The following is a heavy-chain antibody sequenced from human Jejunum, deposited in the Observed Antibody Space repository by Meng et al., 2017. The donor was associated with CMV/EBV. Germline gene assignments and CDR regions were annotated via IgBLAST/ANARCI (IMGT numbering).Heavy chain of an antibody. D-gene: IGHD2-2*01. CDR1: FRSYA. CDR3: ARESSSRYCSSTSCSNWFDP. V-gene: IGHV1-69*05. J-gene: IGHJ5*02. Sequence: FRSYAISWVRQAPGQGLEWMGGIIPIFGTANYAQKFQGRVTITTDESTSTAYMELSSLRSEDTAVYYCARESSSRYCSSTSCSNWFDPWGQGTLVTVSS. CDR2: IIPIFGTA.